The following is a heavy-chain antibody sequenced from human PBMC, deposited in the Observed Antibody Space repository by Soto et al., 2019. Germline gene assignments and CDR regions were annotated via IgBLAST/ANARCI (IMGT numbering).Heavy chain of an antibody. D-gene: IGHD5-18*01. Sequence: QVQLVQSGAEVKKPGSSVKVSCKAYGGTCSSYTLSWVRQAPGQGLEWMGRIIPILGIANYAQKFQVRVTITADKATRTAYMELSSLRSEDTAVYYCASGVGVQLWYWGEFDYWGQGTLVTVSS. CDR3: ASGVGVQLWYWGEFDY. V-gene: IGHV1-69*02. CDR2: IIPILGIA. J-gene: IGHJ4*02. CDR1: GGTCSSYT.